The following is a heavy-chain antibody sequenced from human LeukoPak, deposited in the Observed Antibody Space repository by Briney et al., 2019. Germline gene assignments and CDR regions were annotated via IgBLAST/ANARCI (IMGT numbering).Heavy chain of an antibody. J-gene: IGHJ5*01. CDR2: ITHEGGDA. CDR1: GFTFSAHW. V-gene: IGHV3-74*01. Sequence: GGPLRLSCGGSGFTFSAHWMHWVRQGPGKGLVWVARITHEGGDANYADSVKGRFTISRDNANKVLYLEMNSLTADDTGVYYCARVLTYFDLWGQGTLVTVSS. CDR3: ARVLTYFDL.